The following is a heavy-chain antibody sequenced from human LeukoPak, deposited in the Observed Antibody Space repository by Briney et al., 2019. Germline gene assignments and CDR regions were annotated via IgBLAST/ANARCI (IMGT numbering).Heavy chain of an antibody. V-gene: IGHV3-30*18. CDR1: GFTFSSYA. Sequence: GGSLRLSCEVSGFTFSSYAMHWARQAPGKGLEWVAVISYDGSNKYYADSVKGRFTISRDNSKNTLYLQMNSLRPEDTAVFYCAKAVHSSSSWQIDYWGQGTLVTVSS. CDR2: ISYDGSNK. CDR3: AKAVHSSSSWQIDY. J-gene: IGHJ4*02. D-gene: IGHD6-6*01.